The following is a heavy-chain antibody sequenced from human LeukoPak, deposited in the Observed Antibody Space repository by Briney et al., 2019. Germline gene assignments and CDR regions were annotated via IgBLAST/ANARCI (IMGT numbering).Heavy chain of an antibody. V-gene: IGHV4-4*07. CDR1: GGSISSYY. Sequence: SETLSLTCTVSGGSISSYYWSWIRQPAGKGLEWIGRIYTSGSTNYNPPLKSRVTMSVDTSKNQFSLKLSSVTAADTAVYYCAGDYGSGSPYYFDYWGQGTLVTVSS. J-gene: IGHJ4*02. CDR3: AGDYGSGSPYYFDY. D-gene: IGHD3-10*01. CDR2: IYTSGST.